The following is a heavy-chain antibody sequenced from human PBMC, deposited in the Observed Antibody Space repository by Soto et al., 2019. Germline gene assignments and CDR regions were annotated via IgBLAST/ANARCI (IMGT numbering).Heavy chain of an antibody. CDR2: IWYDGSNK. D-gene: IGHD1-26*01. CDR3: AREPTFDSGSYFYYYGMDV. J-gene: IGHJ6*02. V-gene: IGHV3-33*01. Sequence: GGSLRLSCAASGFTFSSYGMHWVRQAPGKGLEWVAVIWYDGSNKYYADSGKGRFTISRDNSKNTLYLQMNSLRAEDTAVYYCAREPTFDSGSYFYYYGMDVWGQGTTVTVSS. CDR1: GFTFSSYG.